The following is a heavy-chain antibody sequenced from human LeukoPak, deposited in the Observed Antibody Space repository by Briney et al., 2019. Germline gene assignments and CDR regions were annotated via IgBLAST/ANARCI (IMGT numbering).Heavy chain of an antibody. V-gene: IGHV3-30*02. Sequence: GGSLRLSCAASGFTFSSYGMHWVRRAPGKGLEWVAFIRYDGSSKYYTDSVKGRFTISRDNSKNTLYLQMNSLRAEDTAVYYCAKASVTALLDYFDYWGQGTLVTVSS. CDR3: AKASVTALLDYFDY. J-gene: IGHJ4*02. D-gene: IGHD5-18*01. CDR1: GFTFSSYG. CDR2: IRYDGSSK.